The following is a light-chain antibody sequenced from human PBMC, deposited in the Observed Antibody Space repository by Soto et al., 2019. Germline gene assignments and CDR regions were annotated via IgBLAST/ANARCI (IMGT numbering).Light chain of an antibody. V-gene: IGKV3-11*01. Sequence: IALTPSPSTXSSPLRQTPPSTWGASQSVSTFFAWYQHKPGQAXRXXXYDASTRATGIPARFSGSGSGTEFNLTIFILEPEDFVVYYCQQRENSPLTFWRGSKVDI. CDR1: QSVSTF. CDR2: DAS. J-gene: IGKJ4*01. CDR3: QQRENSPLT.